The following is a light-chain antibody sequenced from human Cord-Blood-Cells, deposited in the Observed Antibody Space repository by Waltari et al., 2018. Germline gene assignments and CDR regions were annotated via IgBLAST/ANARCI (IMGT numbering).Light chain of an antibody. J-gene: IGLJ3*02. Sequence: QSALTQPASVSGSPGQSITISCTGTSSDVGRYNYVSWYQQHPGKAPTLMIYDVSKRPSGVSNRFSGSKSGNTASLTISGLQAEDEADYYCSSYTSSTWVFGGGTKLTVL. CDR3: SSYTSSTWV. CDR1: SSDVGRYNY. CDR2: DVS. V-gene: IGLV2-14*01.